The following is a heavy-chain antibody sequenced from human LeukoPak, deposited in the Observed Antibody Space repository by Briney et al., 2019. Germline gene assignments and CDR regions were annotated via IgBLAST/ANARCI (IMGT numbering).Heavy chain of an antibody. J-gene: IGHJ4*02. CDR2: IIPIFGTA. Sequence: ASVKVSCKASGGTFSSYAISWVRQAPGQGLEWMGGIIPIFGTANYAQKFQGRVTITTDESTSTAYMELSSLRSEDTAVYYCASHGHYGFWSGYLHWGQGTLVTVSS. CDR1: GGTFSSYA. V-gene: IGHV1-69*05. CDR3: ASHGHYGFWSGYLH. D-gene: IGHD3-3*01.